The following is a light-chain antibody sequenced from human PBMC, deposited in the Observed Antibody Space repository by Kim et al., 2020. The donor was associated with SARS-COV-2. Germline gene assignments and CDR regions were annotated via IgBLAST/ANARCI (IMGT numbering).Light chain of an antibody. CDR1: SLRSHD. J-gene: IGLJ2*01. Sequence: VDAGQTVSRTCQEASLRSHDATWYQQKPAQAPLLVIYGKDDRPSGTPGLFSGNPPGNTASLTITGTQAGDEADYYCNSRDSNDNVVFGGGTQLTVL. V-gene: IGLV3-19*01. CDR2: GKD. CDR3: NSRDSNDNVV.